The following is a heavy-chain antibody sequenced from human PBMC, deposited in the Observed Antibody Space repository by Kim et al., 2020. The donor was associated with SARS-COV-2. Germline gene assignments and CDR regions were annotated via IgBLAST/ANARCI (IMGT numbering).Heavy chain of an antibody. V-gene: IGHV4-39*07. CDR1: GGSISSSSYY. D-gene: IGHD5-18*01. CDR2: IYYSGST. J-gene: IGHJ5*02. CDR3: ARDQERIQLWSNWFDP. Sequence: ETLSLTCTVSGGSISSSSYYWGWIRQPPGKGLEWIGSIYYSGSTYYNPSLKSRVTISVDTSKNQFSLKLSSVTAADTAVYYCARDQERIQLWSNWFDPWGQGTLVTVSS.